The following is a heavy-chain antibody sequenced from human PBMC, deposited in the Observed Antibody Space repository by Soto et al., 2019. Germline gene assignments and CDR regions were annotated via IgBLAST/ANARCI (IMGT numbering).Heavy chain of an antibody. J-gene: IGHJ6*02. Sequence: QVQLQESGPGLVKPSQTLSLTCTVSGGSISSGDSYWSWICQSPGKGLEWIGYIYHSGSTYYKSSFRGRVTISGDTSKNQFSLKRNTVTAADTAVYFCAREGAASHSYYYGTDVWGQGTTDTVAS. CDR2: IYHSGST. V-gene: IGHV4-30-4*01. D-gene: IGHD3-16*01. CDR3: AREGAASHSYYYGTDV. CDR1: GGSISSGDSY.